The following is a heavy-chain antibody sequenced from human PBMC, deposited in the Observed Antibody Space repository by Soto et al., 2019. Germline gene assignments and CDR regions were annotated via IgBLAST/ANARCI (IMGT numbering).Heavy chain of an antibody. CDR3: ARDAGVLPDYFDY. CDR2: ISGSSGSTI. Sequence: PGGSLRLSCAASGFTFRSYAMSWVRQAPGKGLEWVSGISGSSGSTIYYADSVKGRFTISRDNAKNSLYLQMNSLRAEDTAVYYCARDAGVLPDYFDYWGQGTLVTVSS. D-gene: IGHD3-10*01. CDR1: GFTFRSYA. V-gene: IGHV3-48*03. J-gene: IGHJ4*02.